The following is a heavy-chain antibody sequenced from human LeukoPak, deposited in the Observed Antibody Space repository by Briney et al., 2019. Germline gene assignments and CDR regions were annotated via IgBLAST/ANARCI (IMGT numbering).Heavy chain of an antibody. D-gene: IGHD6-19*01. V-gene: IGHV1-69*06. CDR3: ARTVAGIGYFDY. J-gene: IGHJ4*02. CDR2: IIPIFGTA. CDR1: GGTFSSYA. Sequence: SVKVSCKASGGTFSSYAISWVRQAPGQGLEWMGGIIPIFGTANYAQEFQGRVTITADKSTSTAYMELSSLRSEDTAVYYCARTVAGIGYFDYWGQGTLVTVSS.